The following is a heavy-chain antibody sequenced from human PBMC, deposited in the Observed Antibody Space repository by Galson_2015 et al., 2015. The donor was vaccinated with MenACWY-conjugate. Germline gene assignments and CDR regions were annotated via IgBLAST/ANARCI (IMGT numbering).Heavy chain of an antibody. Sequence: QSGAEVKKPGESLKISCKGSGYSFTSYWIGWVRQMPGKGLEWMGIIYPGDSDTRYSPSFQGQVTISADKSISTAYLQWSSLKASDTAMYYYARHLRPGRDYYYYYGMDVWGQGTTVTVSS. J-gene: IGHJ6*02. D-gene: IGHD3-10*01. CDR3: ARHLRPGRDYYYYYGMDV. CDR1: GYSFTSYW. CDR2: IYPGDSDT. V-gene: IGHV5-51*01.